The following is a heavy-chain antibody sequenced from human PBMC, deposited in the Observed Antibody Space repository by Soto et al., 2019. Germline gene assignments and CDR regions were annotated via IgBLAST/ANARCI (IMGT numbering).Heavy chain of an antibody. D-gene: IGHD4-17*01. CDR3: ARDQLDYGDGALDY. J-gene: IGHJ4*02. Sequence: EVQLVESGGGLVQPGGSLRLSCAASGFTFSSYEMNWVRQAPGKGLEWVSYISSSGSTIYYADSVKGRFTISRDNAKNSLYLQMNSLRAEDTAVYYCARDQLDYGDGALDYWGQGTLVTVSS. CDR1: GFTFSSYE. CDR2: ISSSGSTI. V-gene: IGHV3-48*03.